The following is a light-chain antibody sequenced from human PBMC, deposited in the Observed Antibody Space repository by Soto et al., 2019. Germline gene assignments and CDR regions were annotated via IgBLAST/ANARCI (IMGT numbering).Light chain of an antibody. Sequence: VLTQPPSAPGTPGQRVTISCSGSGSSIGTNTVNWYRQLPGTAPKLLIYGNNQRPSGVPDRFSGSKSGTSASLAISGLRSEDEAEYYCTAWDGSLNNVLFGGGTKLTVL. CDR2: GNN. J-gene: IGLJ2*01. CDR3: TAWDGSLNNVL. CDR1: GSSIGTNT. V-gene: IGLV1-44*01.